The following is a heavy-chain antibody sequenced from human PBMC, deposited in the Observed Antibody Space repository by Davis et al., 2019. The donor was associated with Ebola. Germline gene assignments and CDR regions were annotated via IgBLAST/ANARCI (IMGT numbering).Heavy chain of an antibody. V-gene: IGHV3-23*01. Sequence: PGGSLRLSCAASGFTFSSYAMSWVRQAPGKGLEWVSAISGSGGSTYYADSVKGRFTISRDNAKNSLYLQMNSLRAEDTAVYYCAREGYSSSWYDYYYGMDVWGQGTTVTVSS. D-gene: IGHD6-13*01. CDR3: AREGYSSSWYDYYYGMDV. CDR1: GFTFSSYA. J-gene: IGHJ6*02. CDR2: ISGSGGST.